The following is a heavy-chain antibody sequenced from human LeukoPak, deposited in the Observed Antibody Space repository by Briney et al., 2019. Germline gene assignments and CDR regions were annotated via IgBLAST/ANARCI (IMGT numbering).Heavy chain of an antibody. CDR1: GFNFRDAA. CDR3: AKDIQLST. V-gene: IGHV3-23*01. CDR2: ISFSGDNS. D-gene: IGHD5-24*01. Sequence: PGGSLRLSCAASGFNFRDAAMTWVRQAPGKGLEWVALISFSGDNSYYADSVKGRFSVSRDNSENTLSLQMNSLRAEDTARYYCAKDIQLSTWGLGTMVTVSS. J-gene: IGHJ3*01.